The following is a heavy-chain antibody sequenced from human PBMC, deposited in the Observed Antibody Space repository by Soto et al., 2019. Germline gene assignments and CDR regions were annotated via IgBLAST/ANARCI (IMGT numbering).Heavy chain of an antibody. CDR1: GFTFSHYA. CDR3: AKDGRHNFDY. Sequence: QVQLVESGGGVVQPGRSLRLSCAASGFTFSHYAMHWVRQAPGKGLEWVALMSYDGSNEYYADSVNGRFTIARDNSKNTLQLQMIRLRAEDTAVYYCAKDGRHNFDYWGQGTLVTVSS. V-gene: IGHV3-30*18. J-gene: IGHJ4*02. CDR2: MSYDGSNE.